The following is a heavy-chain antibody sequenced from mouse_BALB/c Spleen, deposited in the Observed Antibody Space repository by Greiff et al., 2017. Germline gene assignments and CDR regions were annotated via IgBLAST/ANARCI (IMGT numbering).Heavy chain of an antibody. CDR1: GYTFTSYT. D-gene: IGHD1-1*01. J-gene: IGHJ2*01. Sequence: QVQLKQSGAELARPGASVKMSCKASGYTFTSYTMHWVKQRPGQGLEWIGYINPSSGYTNYNQKFKDKATLTADKSSSTAYMQLSSLTSEDSAVYYCARTDTTVVFDYWGQGTTLTVSS. V-gene: IGHV1-4*01. CDR2: INPSSGYT. CDR3: ARTDTTVVFDY.